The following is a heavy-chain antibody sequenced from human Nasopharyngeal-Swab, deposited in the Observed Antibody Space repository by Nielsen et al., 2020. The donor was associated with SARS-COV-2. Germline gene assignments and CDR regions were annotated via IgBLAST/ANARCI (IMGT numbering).Heavy chain of an antibody. CDR2: IHYSGST. CDR3: ARPANWGSHDAFDI. J-gene: IGHJ3*02. V-gene: IGHV4-39*01. CDR1: GDSISSSSYH. Sequence: SETLSLTCTVSGDSISSSSYHWGWIRQPPGKGLEWIGSIHYSGSTYYNPSLKSRVTISVDTSKNQFSLKLSSVTATDTAVYYCARPANWGSHDAFDIWGQGTMVTVSS. D-gene: IGHD7-27*01.